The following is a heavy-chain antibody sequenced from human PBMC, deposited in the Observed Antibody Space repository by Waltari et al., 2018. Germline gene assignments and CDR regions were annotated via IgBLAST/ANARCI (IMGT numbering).Heavy chain of an antibody. CDR3: ARLRGPTTSPYFDY. Sequence: QVHQQESGAELGKPSETLSLTRAVPVYTISGGYYRGWLREPPGKGLEWIGSIYHSGSTYYNPSLKSRVTISLDTSKNQFSLKLSSVTAAETAMYYCARLRGPTTSPYFDYWGQGTLVTVSS. J-gene: IGHJ4*02. CDR1: VYTISGGYY. V-gene: IGHV4-38-2*01. D-gene: IGHD1-26*01. CDR2: IYHSGST.